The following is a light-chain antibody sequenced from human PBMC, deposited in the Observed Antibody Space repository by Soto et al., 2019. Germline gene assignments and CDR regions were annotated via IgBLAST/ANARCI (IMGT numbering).Light chain of an antibody. J-gene: IGKJ4*01. CDR1: QSVSRY. V-gene: IGKV3-11*01. Sequence: EIVLTQSPATLSLSPGERASLSCRASQSVSRYLVWYQQKPGQAPRLLIYDASNRATGIPARFSGSGSGTDFTLTISSLEPEDFAVYYCQQRSNWPSFGGGTKVDIK. CDR2: DAS. CDR3: QQRSNWPS.